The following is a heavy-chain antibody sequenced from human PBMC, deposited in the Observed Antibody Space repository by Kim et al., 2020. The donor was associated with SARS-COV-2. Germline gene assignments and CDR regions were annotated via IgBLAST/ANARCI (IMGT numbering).Heavy chain of an antibody. CDR2: INEYGGAK. J-gene: IGHJ4*02. D-gene: IGHD2-21*01. CDR3: ARDVVLGVEE. V-gene: IGHV3-74*01. Sequence: GGSLRLSCAASGFTFSSYWMNWVRQAPGKGLEWVSRINEYGGAKYYVDSVKGRFTISRDNAENTLYLQMNSLRAEDTAVYYCARDVVLGVEEWGQGNLVT. CDR1: GFTFSSYW.